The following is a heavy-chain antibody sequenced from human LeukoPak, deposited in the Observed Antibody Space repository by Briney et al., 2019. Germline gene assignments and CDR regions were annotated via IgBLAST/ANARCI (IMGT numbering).Heavy chain of an antibody. J-gene: IGHJ3*02. D-gene: IGHD7-27*01. CDR1: GFSVSSNY. CDR2: TYSGGRT. CDR3: ARDLGTNDAFDI. V-gene: IGHV3-53*01. Sequence: GGSLRLSCTASGFSVSSNYMSWVRQAPGKGLEWVSVTYSGGRTYYADSVKGRFTISRDNSKNTLYLQMNSLRAEDTAVYFCARDLGTNDAFDIWGQGTMLTVSS.